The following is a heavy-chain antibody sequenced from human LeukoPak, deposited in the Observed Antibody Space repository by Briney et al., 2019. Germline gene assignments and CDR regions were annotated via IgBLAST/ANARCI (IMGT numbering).Heavy chain of an antibody. D-gene: IGHD6-19*01. Sequence: PSETLSLTCSAAGGSISSYYWSWIRQPPGKGLEGIGYIYYSGSTNYNPSLKSRVTISGDTYKNQFSLKQSSVTAADTAVYYCARWYSSGWHYFDYWGQGTLVTVSS. CDR3: ARWYSSGWHYFDY. V-gene: IGHV4-59*08. J-gene: IGHJ4*02. CDR1: GGSISSYY. CDR2: IYYSGST.